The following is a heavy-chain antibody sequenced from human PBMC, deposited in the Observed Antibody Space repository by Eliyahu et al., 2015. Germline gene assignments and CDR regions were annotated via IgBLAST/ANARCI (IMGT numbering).Heavy chain of an antibody. CDR2: TYPSDSDT. CDR1: GYSFTTYW. D-gene: IGHD6-13*01. V-gene: IGHV5-51*01. CDR3: ARQSGYSSSWYYFDY. Sequence: EVQLVQSGAEVKKPGESLKISCRGSGYSFTTYWIGWVRQMPGKGLEWLGITYPSDSDTRYSPSFQGQVIISADKSISTAYLQWSSLKASDTAMYYCARQSGYSSSWYYFDYWGQGTLVTVSS. J-gene: IGHJ4*02.